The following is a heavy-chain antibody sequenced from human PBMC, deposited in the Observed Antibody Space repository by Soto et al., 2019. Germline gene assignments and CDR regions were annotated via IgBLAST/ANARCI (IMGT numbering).Heavy chain of an antibody. J-gene: IGHJ5*02. Sequence: GGVLRHPYGAAGFTIIDLAIRRVLQAPGKGLEWVSAISGSGGSTYYADSVKGRFTISRDNSKNTLYPQMNSLRAEDTAVYYCAKGGALAGIIDELTWGQGTLVTVSS. CDR2: ISGSGGST. CDR1: GFTIIDLA. CDR3: AKGGALAGIIDELT. V-gene: IGHV3-23*01. D-gene: IGHD6-19*01.